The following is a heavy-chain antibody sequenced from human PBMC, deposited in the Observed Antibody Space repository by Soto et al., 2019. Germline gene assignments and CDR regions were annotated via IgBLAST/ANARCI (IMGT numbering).Heavy chain of an antibody. Sequence: GESLKISCKGSGYSFTSYWISWVRQMPGKGLEWVGIIYPGDSDTRYSPSFQGQVTISADKSISTAYLQWSSRKASDTAMYYYAPMPGYNYVMEVWGQGTTVTSP. CDR1: GYSFTSYW. CDR2: IYPGDSDT. D-gene: IGHD2-2*01. J-gene: IGHJ6*02. V-gene: IGHV5-51*01. CDR3: APMPGYNYVMEV.